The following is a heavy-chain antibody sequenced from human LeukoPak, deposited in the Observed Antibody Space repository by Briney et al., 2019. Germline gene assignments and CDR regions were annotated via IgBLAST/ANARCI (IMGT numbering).Heavy chain of an antibody. CDR1: GYSFTSYW. CDR2: IYPGDSDT. CDR3: ARGYCSSTSCYSFFDY. Sequence: GESLKISCKGSGYSFTSYWIGWVRQMPGKGLEWMGIIYPGDSDTRYSPSFQGQVTISADKSISTAYLQWSSLKASDTAMNYCARGYCSSTSCYSFFDYWGQGTLVTVSS. J-gene: IGHJ4*02. D-gene: IGHD2-2*01. V-gene: IGHV5-51*01.